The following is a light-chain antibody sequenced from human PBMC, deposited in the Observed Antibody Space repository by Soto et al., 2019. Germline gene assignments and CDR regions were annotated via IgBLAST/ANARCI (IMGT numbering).Light chain of an antibody. V-gene: IGLV2-8*01. Sequence: QSVLTQPPSASGSPGQSVTISCTGTSSDVGGYNYVSWYQQHPGKAPKLMIYEVSKRPSGVPERFSGSKSGNTASLTVSGLQAEDESDYYCSSYAGSNNVVFCGGTKVTVL. CDR1: SSDVGGYNY. J-gene: IGLJ2*01. CDR3: SSYAGSNNVV. CDR2: EVS.